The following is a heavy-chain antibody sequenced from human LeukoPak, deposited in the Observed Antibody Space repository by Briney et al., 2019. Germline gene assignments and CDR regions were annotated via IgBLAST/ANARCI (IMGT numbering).Heavy chain of an antibody. CDR3: ARHRAEMATITDDTFDM. J-gene: IGHJ3*02. Sequence: SETLPLTCTVSGSSIGTYSWSWIRQPPGKGLEWIGYICTTGSTHYNPSLKSRVTMSLDTSKNQFSLRLTSVTAADTAVFYCARHRAEMATITDDTFDMWGRGTMVTVSS. CDR1: GSSIGTYS. V-gene: IGHV4-4*09. D-gene: IGHD5-24*01. CDR2: ICTTGST.